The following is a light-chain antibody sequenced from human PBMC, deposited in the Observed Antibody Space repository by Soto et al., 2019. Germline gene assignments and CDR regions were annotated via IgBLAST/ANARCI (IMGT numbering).Light chain of an antibody. CDR3: QQDGKSPQIT. CDR2: GAS. Sequence: EIVLTQSPGTLSLSPGERATLSCRASQSVIGNYLSWYQQKPGQAPRLLIYGASSRATGIPDRFSGSGSGTDFTLTISRLEPEDSAVYYGQQDGKSPQITFGKRTRVVIK. J-gene: IGKJ5*01. CDR1: QSVIGNY. V-gene: IGKV3-20*01.